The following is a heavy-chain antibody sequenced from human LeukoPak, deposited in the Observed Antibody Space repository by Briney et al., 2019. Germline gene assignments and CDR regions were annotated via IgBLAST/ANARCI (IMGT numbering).Heavy chain of an antibody. D-gene: IGHD1-26*01. J-gene: IGHJ4*02. CDR3: ASTLGSSPKDY. CDR2: IYYSGST. Sequence: SETLSLTCTVSGGSISSYYWGWIRQPPGKGLEWIGSIYYSGSTYYNPSLKSRVTISVDTSKNQFSLKLSSVTAADTAVYYCASTLGSSPKDYWGQGTLVTVSS. CDR1: GGSISSYY. V-gene: IGHV4-39*01.